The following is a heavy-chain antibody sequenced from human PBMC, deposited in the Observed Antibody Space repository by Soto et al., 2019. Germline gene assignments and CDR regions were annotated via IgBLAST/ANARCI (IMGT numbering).Heavy chain of an antibody. CDR1: GGTFSSYA. J-gene: IGHJ4*02. V-gene: IGHV1-69*12. Sequence: QVQLVQSGAVVKKPGSSVKVSCKVSGGTFSSYAISWMRQAPGQGLEWVGGIVPIFDAANYAQNFQGRVTITADESTSTAYMELSSLRFEDTAVYYCASRSGLMTTVPNYYWGQGTLVSVSS. CDR2: IVPIFDAA. CDR3: ASRSGLMTTVPNYY. D-gene: IGHD4-17*01.